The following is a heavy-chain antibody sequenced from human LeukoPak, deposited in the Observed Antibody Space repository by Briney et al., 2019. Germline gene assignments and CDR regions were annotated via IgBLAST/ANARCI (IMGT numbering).Heavy chain of an antibody. J-gene: IGHJ4*02. D-gene: IGHD1-26*01. CDR3: ARAETYSGRIFDF. CDR2: TYYRSKWYN. CDR1: GDSVSSNSAA. V-gene: IGHV6-1*01. Sequence: SQTLSLTCSISGDSVSSNSAAWTWIRQSPSRALEWLGRTYYRSKWYNEYPPFIQGRVTINPDTSKNQFSLQLKSVTPEDTAVYYCARAETYSGRIFDFWGRGALVTVSS.